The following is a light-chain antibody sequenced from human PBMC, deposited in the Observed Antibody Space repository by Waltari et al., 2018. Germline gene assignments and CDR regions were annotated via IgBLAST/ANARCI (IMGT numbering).Light chain of an antibody. V-gene: IGLV1-36*01. Sequence: QSALTQPPSVSGAPRQRVTISCSGTSSNIGDSAVNWSQQLPGKPPKLVIYYDDLVPSGVSDRFSGSKSGSSASLAISGLQSEDEAVYFCAAWDISLNNLLFGGGTKLTVL. CDR3: AAWDISLNNLL. CDR2: YDD. CDR1: SSNIGDSA. J-gene: IGLJ2*01.